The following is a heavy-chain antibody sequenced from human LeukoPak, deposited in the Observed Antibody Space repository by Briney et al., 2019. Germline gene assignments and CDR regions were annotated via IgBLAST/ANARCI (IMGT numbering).Heavy chain of an antibody. Sequence: PGGSLRLSCAASGFTFSSYAMSWVRQAPGKGLEWVSAISGSGGSTYYADSVKGRFTISRDNSKNTLYLQMNSLRAEDTAVYYCARVPRNLGYCSGGSCYSIRYYDLWGRGTLVTVSS. CDR1: GFTFSSYA. CDR3: ARVPRNLGYCSGGSCYSIRYYDL. CDR2: ISGSGGST. D-gene: IGHD2-15*01. J-gene: IGHJ2*01. V-gene: IGHV3-23*01.